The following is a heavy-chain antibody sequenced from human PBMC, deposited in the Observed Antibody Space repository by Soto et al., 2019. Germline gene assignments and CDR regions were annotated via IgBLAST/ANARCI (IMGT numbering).Heavy chain of an antibody. D-gene: IGHD4-4*01. J-gene: IGHJ4*02. CDR3: ARGTNINSPSDY. CDR2: ISGSGDNT. Sequence: GGSLRLSCAASGFTFSSNAMSWVRQTPGKGLEWVSLISGSGDNTYYASSGKGRFTISRDNSKNTLYLQMNSLRAEDTAAYYCARGTNINSPSDYWGQGTQVTVSS. CDR1: GFTFSSNA. V-gene: IGHV3-23*01.